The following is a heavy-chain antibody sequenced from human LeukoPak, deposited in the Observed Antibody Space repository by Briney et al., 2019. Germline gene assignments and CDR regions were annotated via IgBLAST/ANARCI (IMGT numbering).Heavy chain of an antibody. Sequence: GGSLRLSCAASGFRFNTYWMSWVRQAPRKGLEWVGRIKRKSDGGTTDYAAPVKGRFTISRDDSKNTLYLQMNSLKSEDTAVYYCTTELDIRPNHYWGQGTLVTVSS. CDR3: TTELDIRPNHY. D-gene: IGHD3-22*01. CDR1: GFRFNTYW. V-gene: IGHV3-15*01. CDR2: IKRKSDGGTT. J-gene: IGHJ4*02.